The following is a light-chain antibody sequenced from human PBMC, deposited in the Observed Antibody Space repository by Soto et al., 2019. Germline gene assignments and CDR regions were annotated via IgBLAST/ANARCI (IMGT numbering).Light chain of an antibody. CDR2: EVS. V-gene: IGLV2-14*01. Sequence: QSALTQPASVPGSPGQSITISCTGTSSDVGAWNYVSWYQQHPGKAPKLMIYEVSSRPSGISNRFSGPKSGNTASLTISGLQAEDEAAYYCSSYTSTNTLYVFGTGTKVTVL. CDR3: SSYTSTNTLYV. CDR1: SSDVGAWNY. J-gene: IGLJ1*01.